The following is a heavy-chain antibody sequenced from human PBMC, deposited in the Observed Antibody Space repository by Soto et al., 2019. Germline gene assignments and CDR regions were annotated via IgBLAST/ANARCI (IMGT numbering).Heavy chain of an antibody. CDR2: IYYSGST. J-gene: IGHJ4*02. CDR3: ARNLDYYDSSGYPYYFDY. Sequence: SETLSLTCTVSGGSISSYYWSWIRQPPGKGLKWIGYIYYSGSTNYNPSLKSRDTISVDTSKNQISQKLRSVTAADTAVYYCARNLDYYDSSGYPYYFDYWGQGTLVTVS. D-gene: IGHD3-22*01. CDR1: GGSISSYY. V-gene: IGHV4-59*08.